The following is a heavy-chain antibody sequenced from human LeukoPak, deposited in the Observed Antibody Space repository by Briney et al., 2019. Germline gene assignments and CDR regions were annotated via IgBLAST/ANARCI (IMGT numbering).Heavy chain of an antibody. CDR2: IYYSGST. J-gene: IGHJ6*04. Sequence: PSQTLSLTCTVSGGSISSGGYYWSWIRQHPGKGLEWIGYIYYSGSTYYNPSLKRRVTISVDTSKNQFSLKLSSVTAADTAVYYCARADVLTGYYRTSYYGMDVWGKGTTVTVSS. CDR1: GGSISSGGYY. CDR3: ARADVLTGYYRTSYYGMDV. D-gene: IGHD3-9*01. V-gene: IGHV4-31*03.